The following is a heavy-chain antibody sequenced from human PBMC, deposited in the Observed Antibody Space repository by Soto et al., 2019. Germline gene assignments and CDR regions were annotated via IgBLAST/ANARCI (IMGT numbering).Heavy chain of an antibody. CDR3: ARGGAYCGGDCYVVPYYFDY. V-gene: IGHV1-46*03. CDR1: GYTFTSYY. D-gene: IGHD2-21*02. CDR2: INPSGGST. J-gene: IGHJ4*02. Sequence: ASVKVSCTASGYTFTSYYMHWVRQAPGQGLEWMGIINPSGGSTSYAQKFQGRVTMTRDTSTSTVYMELSSLRSEDTAVYYCARGGAYCGGDCYVVPYYFDYWGQGTLVTVSS.